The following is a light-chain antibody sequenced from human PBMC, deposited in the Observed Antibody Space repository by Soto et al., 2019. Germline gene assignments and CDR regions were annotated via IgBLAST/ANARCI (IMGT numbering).Light chain of an antibody. CDR3: QQSYNTPYT. V-gene: IGKV1-39*01. CDR2: TAS. J-gene: IGKJ2*01. Sequence: DIQMTQSPSSLSASVGDRVTIICRASQIISNYLNWYQQKPGKAPKLLVYTASNLQSGVPSRFSGSGFGTDFTLTISSLQPEDFATYYCQQSYNTPYTFGQGTKLEIK. CDR1: QIISNY.